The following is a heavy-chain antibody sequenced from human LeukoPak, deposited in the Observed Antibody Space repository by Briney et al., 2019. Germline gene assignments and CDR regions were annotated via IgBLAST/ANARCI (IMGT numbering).Heavy chain of an antibody. CDR3: ARGNYYDFWSGYPSHLDY. CDR2: IWYDGSNK. CDR1: GFTFSSYG. D-gene: IGHD3-3*01. J-gene: IGHJ4*02. Sequence: GGPLRLSCAASGFTFSSYGMHWVRQAPGKGLEWVAVIWYDGSNKYYADSVKGRFTISRDNSKNTLYLQMNSLRAEDTAVYYCARGNYYDFWSGYPSHLDYWGQGTLVTVSS. V-gene: IGHV3-33*01.